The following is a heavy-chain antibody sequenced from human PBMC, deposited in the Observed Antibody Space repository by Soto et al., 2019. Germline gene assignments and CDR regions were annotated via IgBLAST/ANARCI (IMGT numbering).Heavy chain of an antibody. J-gene: IGHJ5*02. CDR1: GYSFTSFG. Sequence: QVQLVQSGAEVKKPGASVKVSCKASGYSFTSFGITWVRQAPGQGLEWMGWISTYNGNTNYAQKFQGRVTMTTDTSTTTGYMELRSLRSDDTAVYYCARDPRAYNYGYWRTSWFDPWGQGTVVTVSS. CDR2: ISTYNGNT. V-gene: IGHV1-18*01. CDR3: ARDPRAYNYGYWRTSWFDP. D-gene: IGHD5-18*01.